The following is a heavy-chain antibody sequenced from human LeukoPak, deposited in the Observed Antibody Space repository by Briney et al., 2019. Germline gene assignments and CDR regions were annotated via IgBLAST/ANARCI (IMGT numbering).Heavy chain of an antibody. D-gene: IGHD2-15*01. Sequence: SETLSLTCTVSGGSISSYYWSWIRQPPGKGLEWIGYIYYSGSTNYNPSLKSRVTISVDTSKNQFSLKLSSVTAADTAVYYCARDPRWELRPDRFSHVAFDIWGQGTMVTVSS. CDR2: IYYSGST. J-gene: IGHJ3*02. CDR3: ARDPRWELRPDRFSHVAFDI. CDR1: GGSISSYY. V-gene: IGHV4-59*01.